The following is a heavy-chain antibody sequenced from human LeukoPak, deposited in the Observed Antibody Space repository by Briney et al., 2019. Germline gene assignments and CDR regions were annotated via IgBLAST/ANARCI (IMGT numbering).Heavy chain of an antibody. D-gene: IGHD3-9*01. CDR1: GFTFDDYA. Sequence: GGSLRLSCAAFGFTFDDYAMHWVRQAPGKGLEWVSLISGDGGSTYYADSVKGRFTISRDNSKNSLYLQMNSLRTEDTALYYCAKGGPNYDILTGYSFDYWGQGTLVTVSS. CDR2: ISGDGGST. J-gene: IGHJ4*02. V-gene: IGHV3-43*02. CDR3: AKGGPNYDILTGYSFDY.